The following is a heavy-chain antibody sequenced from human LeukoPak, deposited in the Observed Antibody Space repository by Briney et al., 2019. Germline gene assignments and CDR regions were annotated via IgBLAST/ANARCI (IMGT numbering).Heavy chain of an antibody. D-gene: IGHD3-22*01. V-gene: IGHV3-66*01. J-gene: IGHJ4*02. Sequence: GGSVRLSCAASGFTVSSKYMSWGRQAPGKGLEWVSVIYSGGSTYYADSVKGRFTISRDNSKNMLFLQMNSLRAEDTAVYYCARSYDSSGYLDYWGQGPVGTVSS. CDR1: GFTVSSKY. CDR2: IYSGGST. CDR3: ARSYDSSGYLDY.